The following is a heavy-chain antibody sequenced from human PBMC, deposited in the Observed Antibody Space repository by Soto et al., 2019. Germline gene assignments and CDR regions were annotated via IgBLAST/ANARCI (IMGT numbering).Heavy chain of an antibody. Sequence: LSLTCSVSGYSISSGYYWGWIRQPPGKGLEWIGTIYHSGSTYYSSSLKSRVTISLDTSKSQFSLKMRALTAADTAVYFCARDAPTMVRGVMAVFDIWGQGTMDTVSS. CDR1: GYSISSGYY. CDR2: IYHSGST. J-gene: IGHJ3*02. V-gene: IGHV4-38-2*02. D-gene: IGHD3-10*01. CDR3: ARDAPTMVRGVMAVFDI.